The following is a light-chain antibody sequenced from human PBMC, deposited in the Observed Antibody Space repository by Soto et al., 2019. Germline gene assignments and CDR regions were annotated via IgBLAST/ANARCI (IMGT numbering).Light chain of an antibody. CDR3: QQYYETPHT. J-gene: IGKJ2*01. Sequence: DIVMTQSPDSLAVSLGERATINCTSIQSVLDSSTNKNYLSWYHQKPGQPPQLLIHWASIRESGVPDRFSGSGSRTDFTLTISSLQAEDVAIYYCQQYYETPHTFGLGTKLEIK. V-gene: IGKV4-1*01. CDR2: WAS. CDR1: QSVLDSSTNKNY.